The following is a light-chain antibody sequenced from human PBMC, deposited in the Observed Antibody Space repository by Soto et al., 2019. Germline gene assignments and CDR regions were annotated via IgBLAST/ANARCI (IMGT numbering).Light chain of an antibody. CDR1: QSVGSD. CDR3: QQYVRSPFT. V-gene: IGKV3-20*01. J-gene: IGKJ3*01. CDR2: GAS. Sequence: EIVMTQSPATLSVSPGERATLSCRASQSVGSDLAWYQQKPGQAPRLLIYGASTRATGIPDRFSGSGSGTDLTLTISRLEPEDSAVYYCQQYVRSPFTFGPGTKVDIK.